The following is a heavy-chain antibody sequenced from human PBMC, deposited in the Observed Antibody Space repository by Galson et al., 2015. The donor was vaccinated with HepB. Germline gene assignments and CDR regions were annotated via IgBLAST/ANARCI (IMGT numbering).Heavy chain of an antibody. CDR3: ARQVADTMVRGVIITSYWFDP. V-gene: IGHV5-51*01. Sequence: QSGAEVKKPGESLKISCKGSGYSFTSYWIGWVRQMPGKGLEWMGIIYPGDSDTRYSPSFQGQVTISADKSISTAYLQWSSLKASDTAMYYCARQVADTMVRGVIITSYWFDPWGQGTLVTVSS. D-gene: IGHD3-10*01. CDR2: IYPGDSDT. J-gene: IGHJ5*02. CDR1: GYSFTSYW.